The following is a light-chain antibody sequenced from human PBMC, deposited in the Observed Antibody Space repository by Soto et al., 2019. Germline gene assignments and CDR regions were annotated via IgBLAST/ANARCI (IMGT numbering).Light chain of an antibody. V-gene: IGLV3-25*03. CDR3: QSADSSGTYRVV. J-gene: IGLJ2*01. CDR1: ALPKQY. Sequence: SYELTQPPSVSVSPGQTARITCSGDALPKQYAYWYQQKPGQAPVLLIYKDSERPSGIPERFSGSSSGTTVTLTISGVQAEDEDDYYCQSADSSGTYRVVFGGGTKLTVL. CDR2: KDS.